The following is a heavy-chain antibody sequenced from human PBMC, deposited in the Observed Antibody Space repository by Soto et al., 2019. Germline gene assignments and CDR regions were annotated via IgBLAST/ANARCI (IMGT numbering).Heavy chain of an antibody. D-gene: IGHD6-19*01. J-gene: IGHJ5*02. CDR3: ARMASVGSGWYSVVWWFDP. Sequence: QVTLKESGPVLVKPTETLTLTCTVSGFSLSNARMGVSWIRQPPGKALEWLAHIFSNDEKSYSTSLKSRLTISKDTSKSQVVLTMTNMDPVDTATYYCARMASVGSGWYSVVWWFDPWGQGTLVTVSS. CDR1: GFSLSNARMG. CDR2: IFSNDEK. V-gene: IGHV2-26*01.